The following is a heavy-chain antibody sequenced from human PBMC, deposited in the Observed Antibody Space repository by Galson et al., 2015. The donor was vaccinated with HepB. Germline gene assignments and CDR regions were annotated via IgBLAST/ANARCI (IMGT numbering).Heavy chain of an antibody. Sequence: SLRLSCAASGFNFSLYSMNWVRQAPGKGLEWVSSISSSGSYIYYGDSVKGRCTVSRDSAKTSVYLQMTSLGGDDTAVYYCARALPSGIRGGRVFDHWGQGTLVTVSS. CDR2: ISSSGSYI. V-gene: IGHV3-21*01. CDR1: GFNFSLYS. J-gene: IGHJ4*02. CDR3: ARALPSGIRGGRVFDH. D-gene: IGHD3-10*01.